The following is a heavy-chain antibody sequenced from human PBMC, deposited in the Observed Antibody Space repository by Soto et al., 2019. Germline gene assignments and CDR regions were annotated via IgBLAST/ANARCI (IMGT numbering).Heavy chain of an antibody. CDR2: MNPNSGNT. V-gene: IGHV1-8*01. D-gene: IGHD4-17*01. J-gene: IGHJ4*02. CDR3: ARTLYGANVDY. CDR1: GYTFTSYD. Sequence: QVQLVQSGAEVKKPGASVKVSCKASGYTFTSYDINWVRQATGQGLEWMGWMNPNSGNTGYAQKFQGRGTMTRNTAISXAXXXLXSLRSEDTAVYYCARTLYGANVDYWGQGTLVTVSS.